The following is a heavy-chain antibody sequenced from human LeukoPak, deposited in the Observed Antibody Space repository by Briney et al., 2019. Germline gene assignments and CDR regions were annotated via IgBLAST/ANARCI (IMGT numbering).Heavy chain of an antibody. J-gene: IGHJ6*02. Sequence: PSETLSLTCAVYGGSFSGYYWSWIRQPPGKGLEWIGEINHSGRTNYNPSLKSRVTISVDTPKHQFSLKLSSVTAADTAVYYCARGQKSSPYSSSWTGHYYYYGMDVWGQGTTVTVSS. V-gene: IGHV4-34*01. D-gene: IGHD6-13*01. CDR1: GGSFSGYY. CDR2: INHSGRT. CDR3: ARGQKSSPYSSSWTGHYYYYGMDV.